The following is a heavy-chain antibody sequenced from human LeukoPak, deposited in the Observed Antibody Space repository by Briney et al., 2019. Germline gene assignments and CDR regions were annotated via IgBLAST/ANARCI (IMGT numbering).Heavy chain of an antibody. CDR1: GYTYTSYD. CDR2: INPNSGGT. CDR3: ARAPWPVPIDY. Sequence: ASVKVSCKASGYTYTSYDINWVRQATGQGLEWMGWINPNSGGTNYAQKFQGRVTMTRDTSISTAYMELSRLRSDDTAVYYCARAPWPVPIDYWGQGTLVTVSS. V-gene: IGHV1-2*02. J-gene: IGHJ4*02. D-gene: IGHD5-12*01.